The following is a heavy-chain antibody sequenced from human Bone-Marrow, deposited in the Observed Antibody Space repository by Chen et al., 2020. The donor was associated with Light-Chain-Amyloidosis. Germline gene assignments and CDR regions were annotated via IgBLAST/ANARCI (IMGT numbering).Heavy chain of an antibody. Sequence: EVQLVESGGGVVRPGGSLRLSCAASGFTFDDSVMSWVRQVPGKGLEWVSGINWNGGSTGYAASVKGRFTVSRDNAKNSLYLEMNSLRAEDTALYYCVRGTVTTRYFDYWGQGILVTVSS. CDR2: INWNGGST. CDR3: VRGTVTTRYFDY. J-gene: IGHJ4*02. CDR1: GFTFDDSV. V-gene: IGHV3-20*04. D-gene: IGHD4-17*01.